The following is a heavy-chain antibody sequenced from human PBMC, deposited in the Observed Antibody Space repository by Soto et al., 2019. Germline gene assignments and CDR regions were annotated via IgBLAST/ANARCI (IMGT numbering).Heavy chain of an antibody. J-gene: IGHJ4*02. CDR2: IIPILGIA. Sequence: GASVKVSCKASGGTFSSYTISWVRQAPGQGLEWMGRIIPILGIANYAQKLQGRVTMTTDTSTSTAYMELRSLRSDDTAVYYCATHWTYGDYVYWGQGTLVTVSS. V-gene: IGHV1-69*02. D-gene: IGHD4-17*01. CDR1: GGTFSSYT. CDR3: ATHWTYGDYVY.